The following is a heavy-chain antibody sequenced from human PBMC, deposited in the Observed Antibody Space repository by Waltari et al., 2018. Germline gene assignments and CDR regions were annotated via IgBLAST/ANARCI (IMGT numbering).Heavy chain of an antibody. CDR1: GYTFNDYY. D-gene: IGHD3-3*01. Sequence: VQLIQSGAEVKKPGASVKISCKASGYTFNDYYMHWLQQAPGKGLEWMGWMNPNSGNTGYEQKFQGRVTITRNTSISTAYMELSSLRSEDTAVYYCARGPRITIFGVVFDIWGQGTMVTVSS. V-gene: IGHV1-8*03. J-gene: IGHJ3*02. CDR3: ARGPRITIFGVVFDI. CDR2: MNPNSGNT.